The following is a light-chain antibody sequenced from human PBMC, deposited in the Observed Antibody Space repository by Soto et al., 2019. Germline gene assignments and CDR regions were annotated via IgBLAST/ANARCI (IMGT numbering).Light chain of an antibody. Sequence: QSALTQPPSASGTPGQRVTISCSGSISNIGGNTVNWYQQLPGTAPKLLMYTNNQRPSGVPDRFSGSKSGTPASLAISGLQSEDEADYYCAAWDDSLNGVVFGGGTKLTVL. CDR2: TNN. V-gene: IGLV1-44*01. CDR1: ISNIGGNT. CDR3: AAWDDSLNGVV. J-gene: IGLJ2*01.